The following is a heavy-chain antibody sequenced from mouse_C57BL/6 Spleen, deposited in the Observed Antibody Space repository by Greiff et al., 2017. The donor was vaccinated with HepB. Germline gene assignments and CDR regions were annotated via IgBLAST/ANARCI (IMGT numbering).Heavy chain of an antibody. CDR1: GFSLSTFGMG. CDR2: IWWDDDK. J-gene: IGHJ4*01. V-gene: IGHV8-8*01. Sequence: QVTLKESGPGILQPSQTLSLTCSFSGFSLSTFGMGVGWIRQPSGKGLEWLAHIWWDDDKYYNPALKSRLTISKDTSKNQVFLKIANVDTADTATYYCARIGYGYDEDYYAMDYWGQGTSVTVSS. CDR3: ARIGYGYDEDYYAMDY. D-gene: IGHD2-2*01.